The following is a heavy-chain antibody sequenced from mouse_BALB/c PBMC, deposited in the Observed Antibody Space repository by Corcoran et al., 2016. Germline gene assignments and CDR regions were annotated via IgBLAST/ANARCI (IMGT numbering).Heavy chain of an antibody. CDR1: GYTFSSYW. D-gene: IGHD2-12*01. J-gene: IGHJ1*01. V-gene: IGHV1-9*01. Sequence: QVQLQQSGAELMKPGAPVKISCKATGYTFSSYWIEWVKQRPGHGLEWIGEILPGSGSTNYNEKFKGKATFTADTSSNTAYMQLSSLTSEDSAVYYCARLRRSTVDLDVWGAGTTVTVSS. CDR2: ILPGSGST. CDR3: ARLRRSTVDLDV.